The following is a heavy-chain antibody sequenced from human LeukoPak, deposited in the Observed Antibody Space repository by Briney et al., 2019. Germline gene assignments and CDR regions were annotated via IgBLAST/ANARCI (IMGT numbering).Heavy chain of an antibody. Sequence: GASVKVSCKASGSTFTAYYMHWVRQAPGQGLEWLGWISGYNGNTKFAQKLQGRVTMTTDTSTSTAHMALRSLRSDDTAVYYCARGLPPRRNYDSNGYYSYYFDYWGQGTLVTVSS. CDR3: ARGLPPRRNYDSNGYYSYYFDY. V-gene: IGHV1-18*01. CDR2: ISGYNGNT. D-gene: IGHD3-22*01. J-gene: IGHJ4*02. CDR1: GSTFTAYY.